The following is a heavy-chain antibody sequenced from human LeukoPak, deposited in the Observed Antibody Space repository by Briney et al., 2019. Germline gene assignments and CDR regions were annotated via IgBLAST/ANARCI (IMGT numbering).Heavy chain of an antibody. V-gene: IGHV3-23*01. J-gene: IGHJ4*02. D-gene: IGHD3-22*01. CDR2: ISDTGGRT. CDR3: AKRGVVIRVILVGFHKEAYYFDS. CDR1: GITLSNYG. Sequence: GGSLRLSCAVSGITLSNYGMTWVRQAPGKGLEWVAGISDTGGRTNYADSVKGRFTISRDNPKNTRDLQMNSLRAEDKAVYFCAKRGVVIRVILVGFHKEAYYFDSWGQGALVTVSS.